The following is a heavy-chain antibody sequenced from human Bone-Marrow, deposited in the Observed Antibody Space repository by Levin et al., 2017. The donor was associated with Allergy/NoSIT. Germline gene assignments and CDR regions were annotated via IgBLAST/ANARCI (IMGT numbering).Heavy chain of an antibody. CDR2: IYHSGST. Sequence: SCAVSGGSISSRNWWSWVRQPPGKGLEWIGEIYHSGSTNYNPSLKSRVTISVDKSKNQFSLKLSSVTAADTAVYYCARADSSSWPPDYYYYYGMDVWGQGTTVTVSS. J-gene: IGHJ6*02. CDR1: GGSISSRNW. D-gene: IGHD6-13*01. CDR3: ARADSSSWPPDYYYYYGMDV. V-gene: IGHV4-4*02.